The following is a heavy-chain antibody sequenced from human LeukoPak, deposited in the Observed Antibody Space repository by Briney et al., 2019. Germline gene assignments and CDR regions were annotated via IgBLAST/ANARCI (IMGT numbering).Heavy chain of an antibody. CDR2: INYSGRT. Sequence: SETLSLTCTVSGGSISSSSYYWGWLRQPPGKGLEWIASINYSGRTYYNPSLKSRVTISVDTSKNQFSLKLTSMTAADTAVYYCARHPDLDYWGQGILVTVSS. CDR3: ARHPDLDY. CDR1: GGSISSSSYY. J-gene: IGHJ4*02. V-gene: IGHV4-39*01.